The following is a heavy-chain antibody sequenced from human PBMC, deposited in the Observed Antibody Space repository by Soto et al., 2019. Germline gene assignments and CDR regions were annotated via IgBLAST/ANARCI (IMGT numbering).Heavy chain of an antibody. Sequence: QVQLVESGGGVVQPGRSLRLSCAASGFTFSSYGMHWVRQAPGRGLEWVAVISYEGTNKHYADSVKGRFTISRDNSKNTLYLQMNSLRAEDTAVYYCAKDLGPSGHSAFFSDYWGQGTLVTVSS. CDR3: AKDLGPSGHSAFFSDY. CDR1: GFTFSSYG. D-gene: IGHD3-3*02. V-gene: IGHV3-30*18. J-gene: IGHJ4*02. CDR2: ISYEGTNK.